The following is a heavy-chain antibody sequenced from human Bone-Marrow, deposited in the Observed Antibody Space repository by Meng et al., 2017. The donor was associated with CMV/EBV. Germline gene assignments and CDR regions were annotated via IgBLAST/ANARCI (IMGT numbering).Heavy chain of an antibody. V-gene: IGHV3-30*02. CDR2: IRYDGSNK. J-gene: IGHJ4*02. D-gene: IGHD1-26*01. Sequence: GKSLKFSCAASGFTFSSFGMHCVRQAPGKGLEWVAFIRYDGSNKYYADSVKGRFTISRDNSKNTVYLQMSGLRAEDTAVYYCANQVPSGSYGSGSDYWGQGTLVTVSS. CDR3: ANQVPSGSYGSGSDY. CDR1: GFTFSSFG.